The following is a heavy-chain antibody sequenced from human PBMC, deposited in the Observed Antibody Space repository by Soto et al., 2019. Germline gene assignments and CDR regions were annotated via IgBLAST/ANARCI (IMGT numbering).Heavy chain of an antibody. J-gene: IGHJ4*02. Sequence: PSDGLSGTCTVSGRSIRNYYWGWIRQPPGKGLEWIGYIYYNGNTNYNPSLKSRVTISVDTSKNQFSLKLSSVTAADTAVYYCVPPMTTVTPFDSLVQATLISVSS. V-gene: IGHV4-59*07. CDR2: IYYNGNT. D-gene: IGHD4-4*01. CDR1: GRSIRNYY. CDR3: VPPMTTVTPFDS.